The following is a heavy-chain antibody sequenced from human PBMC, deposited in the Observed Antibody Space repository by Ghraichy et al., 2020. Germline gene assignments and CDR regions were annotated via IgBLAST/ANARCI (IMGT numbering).Heavy chain of an antibody. Sequence: GGSLRLSCAASGFIFTSYGMYWVRQAPGKGLEWVAVIWYDGSKKYYADSVKGRFTISRDTSKNILYLQMNSLRAEDTAVYYCARVLSGDYVLDPWGQGTLVTVSS. CDR3: ARVLSGDYVLDP. CDR1: GFIFTSYG. J-gene: IGHJ5*02. D-gene: IGHD4-17*01. CDR2: IWYDGSKK. V-gene: IGHV3-33*01.